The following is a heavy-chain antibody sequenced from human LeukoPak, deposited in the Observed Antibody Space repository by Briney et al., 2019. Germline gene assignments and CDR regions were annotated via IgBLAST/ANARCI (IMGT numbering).Heavy chain of an antibody. CDR1: GGSISSSSYY. V-gene: IGHV4-39*07. J-gene: IGHJ4*02. D-gene: IGHD6-13*01. Sequence: SETLSLTCIVSGGSISSSSYYWGWIRQPPGKGLEWIGSIYYSGSTYYNPSLKSRVTISLDTSKNQFSLKLSPVTAADTAVYYCARAGSSSWADFDYWGQGTLVTVSS. CDR2: IYYSGST. CDR3: ARAGSSSWADFDY.